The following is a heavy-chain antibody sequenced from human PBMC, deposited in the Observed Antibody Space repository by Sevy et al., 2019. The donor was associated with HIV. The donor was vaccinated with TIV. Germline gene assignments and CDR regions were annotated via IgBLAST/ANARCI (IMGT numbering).Heavy chain of an antibody. CDR1: GFTFSNFG. D-gene: IGHD1-26*01. CDR2: LWYGGKNA. J-gene: IGHJ4*02. CDR3: ARDLEEWELRYLGY. Sequence: GGSLRLSCAASGFTFSNFGMHWARRVPGGGLEWVAILWYGGKNADYADSVKGRFTISRDNSKNTLYLQMNNLRAEDTAVYYCARDLEEWELRYLGYWGQGTLVTVSS. V-gene: IGHV3-33*01.